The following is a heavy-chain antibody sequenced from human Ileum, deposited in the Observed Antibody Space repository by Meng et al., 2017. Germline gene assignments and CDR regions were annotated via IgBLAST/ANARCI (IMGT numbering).Heavy chain of an antibody. J-gene: IGHJ4*02. CDR1: GGSFSGYY. D-gene: IGHD3-16*02. V-gene: IGHV4-34*01. CDR2: INHSGST. Sequence: VQLQRGGAGLLKPSETLSLTCAVYGGSFSGYYWSWIRQPPGKGLEWIGEINHSGSTNYNPSLKSRVTISVDTSKNQFSLKLSSVTAADTAVYYCARGGGRYGPDFDYWGQGTLVTVSS. CDR3: ARGGGRYGPDFDY.